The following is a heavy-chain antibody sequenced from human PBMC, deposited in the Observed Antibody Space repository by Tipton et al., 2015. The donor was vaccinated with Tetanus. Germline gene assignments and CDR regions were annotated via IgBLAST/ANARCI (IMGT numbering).Heavy chain of an antibody. CDR2: VGTSASNT. Sequence: GSLRLSCVASGFTFSNYAFNWVRQAPGKGLEWVSSVGTSASNTYYADSVKGRCTISRDNSKNTVVLHVTSLRGEDTAVYYCARRGCRGGSCYISPNYGMDVWGRGTTVTVSS. CDR1: GFTFSNYA. CDR3: ARRGCRGGSCYISPNYGMDV. J-gene: IGHJ6*02. V-gene: IGHV3-23*01. D-gene: IGHD2-15*01.